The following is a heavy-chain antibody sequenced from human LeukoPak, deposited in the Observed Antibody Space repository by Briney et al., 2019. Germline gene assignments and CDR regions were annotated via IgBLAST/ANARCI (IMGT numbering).Heavy chain of an antibody. D-gene: IGHD3-10*01. V-gene: IGHV3-7*01. CDR3: AGARRWITMVRGEYWDV. CDR1: GFTFSSYW. J-gene: IGHJ6*02. CDR2: IKQDGSEK. Sequence: GGSLRLSCAASGFTFSSYWMSWVRQAPGKGLEWVANIKQDGSEKYYVDSVKGRFTISRDNAKNSLYLQMNSLRAEDTAVYYCAGARRWITMVRGEYWDVWGQGTTVTVSS.